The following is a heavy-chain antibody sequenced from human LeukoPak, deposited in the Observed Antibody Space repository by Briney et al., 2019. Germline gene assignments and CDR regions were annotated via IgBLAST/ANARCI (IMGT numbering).Heavy chain of an antibody. D-gene: IGHD6-19*01. CDR1: GGSISSYY. CDR2: IYTSGST. V-gene: IGHV4-4*09. J-gene: IGHJ4*02. Sequence: SETLSLTCTVSGGSISSYYWSWIRQPPGKGLEWIGYIYTSGSTNYNPSLKSRVTISVDTSKSQFSLKLSSVTAADTAVYYCARLGQDSSGWQINAFDYWGQGTLVTVSS. CDR3: ARLGQDSSGWQINAFDY.